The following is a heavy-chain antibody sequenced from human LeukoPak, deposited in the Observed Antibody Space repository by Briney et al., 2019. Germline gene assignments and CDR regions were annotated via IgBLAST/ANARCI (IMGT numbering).Heavy chain of an antibody. CDR3: ARRDGPYSYDGSGYFDY. J-gene: IGHJ4*02. V-gene: IGHV5-51*01. Sequence: GESLKISCKGSGYSFTNYWIGWVRQMPGKGLEWMGIIYPGDSNTRYSPSFQGQVTISADKSICTAYLQWSSLMASDSAMYYCARRDGPYSYDGSGYFDYWGQGTLVTVSS. D-gene: IGHD3-22*01. CDR2: IYPGDSNT. CDR1: GYSFTNYW.